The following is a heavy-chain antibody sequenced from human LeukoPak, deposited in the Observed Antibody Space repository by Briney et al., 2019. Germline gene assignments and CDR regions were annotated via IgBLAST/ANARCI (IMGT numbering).Heavy chain of an antibody. CDR2: ISPGDSDT. J-gene: IGHJ3*02. Sequence: GESLKISCMGSGYTFTIYWICCVRQMPGKGLEWMGIISPGDSDTRYSPSFQGQVPISADKSISTAYLQWSSLKASDTAMYYCAINARLIAAAGYDAFDIWGQGTMVTVSS. CDR1: GYTFTIYW. D-gene: IGHD6-13*01. CDR3: AINARLIAAAGYDAFDI. V-gene: IGHV5-51*01.